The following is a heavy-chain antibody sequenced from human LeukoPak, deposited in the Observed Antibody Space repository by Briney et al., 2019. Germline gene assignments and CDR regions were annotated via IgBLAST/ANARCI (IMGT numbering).Heavy chain of an antibody. CDR1: GYTFTSYG. D-gene: IGHD2-2*01. Sequence: GASVKVSCKASGYTFTSYGISWVRQAPGQGLEWMGWINPNSGGTIYAQRFQGRVTMTRDTSISTAYLELSRLTSDDTAVYYCARDGACSSASCQNFDYWGQGTLVTVSS. CDR3: ARDGACSSASCQNFDY. V-gene: IGHV1-2*02. CDR2: INPNSGGT. J-gene: IGHJ4*02.